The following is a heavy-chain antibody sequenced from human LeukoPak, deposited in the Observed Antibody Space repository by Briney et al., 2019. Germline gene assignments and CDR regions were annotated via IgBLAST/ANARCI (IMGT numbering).Heavy chain of an antibody. Sequence: PGRSLRLSCAASGFTFSSYGMHWVRQAPGKGLEWVAVISYDGSNKYYADSVKGRFTISRDNSKNTLYLQINRLRVEDTAVYYCARDKIYDFWSGHNFDYWGQGTLVTVSS. J-gene: IGHJ4*02. CDR3: ARDKIYDFWSGHNFDY. CDR1: GFTFSSYG. D-gene: IGHD3-3*01. V-gene: IGHV3-30*03. CDR2: ISYDGSNK.